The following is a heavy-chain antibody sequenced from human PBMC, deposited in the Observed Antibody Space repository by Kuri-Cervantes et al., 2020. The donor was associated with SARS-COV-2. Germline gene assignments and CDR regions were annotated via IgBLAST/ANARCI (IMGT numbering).Heavy chain of an antibody. Sequence: ASVKVSCKVSGYTLTELSMHWVRQAPGKGLEWLGGFDPEDGETIYAQKFQGRVTMTEDTSTDTAYMELSSLRSEDTAVYYCATWGGLVAAALDAFDIWGQATMVTVSS. J-gene: IGHJ3*02. CDR3: ATWGGLVAAALDAFDI. CDR1: GYTLTELS. D-gene: IGHD6-13*01. CDR2: FDPEDGET. V-gene: IGHV1-24*01.